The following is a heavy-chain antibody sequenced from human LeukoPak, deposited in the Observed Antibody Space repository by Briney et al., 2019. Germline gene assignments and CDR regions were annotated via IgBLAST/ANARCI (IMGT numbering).Heavy chain of an antibody. V-gene: IGHV3-21*01. CDR2: ISSSSSYI. Sequence: GGSLRLSCAASGFTFSSYSMNWVRQPPGKGLEWVSSISSSSSYIYYADSVKGRFTISRDNAKNSLYLQMNSLRAEDTAVYYCARSEVLTGWFDPWGQGTLVTVSS. D-gene: IGHD2-8*01. CDR1: GFTFSSYS. CDR3: ARSEVLTGWFDP. J-gene: IGHJ5*02.